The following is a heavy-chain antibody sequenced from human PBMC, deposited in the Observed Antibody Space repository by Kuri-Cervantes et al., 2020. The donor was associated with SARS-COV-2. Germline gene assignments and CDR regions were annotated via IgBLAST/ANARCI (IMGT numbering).Heavy chain of an antibody. D-gene: IGHD3-22*01. CDR1: GFTFSDYY. CDR3: ARVDYGYDSSGYFDY. CDR2: ISSSGSTI. J-gene: IGHJ4*02. Sequence: LTCAASGFTFSDYYMSWIRQAPGKGLEWVSYISSSGSTIYYADSVKGRFTISRDNAKNSLYLQMNSLRAEDTAVYYCARVDYGYDSSGYFDYWGQGTLVTVSS. V-gene: IGHV3-11*01.